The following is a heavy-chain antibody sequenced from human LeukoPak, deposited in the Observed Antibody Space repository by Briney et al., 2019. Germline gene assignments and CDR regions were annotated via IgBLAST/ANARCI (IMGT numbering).Heavy chain of an antibody. CDR1: GYSFTSYW. D-gene: IGHD3-22*01. Sequence: GESLKISCKGSGYSFTSYWIGWVRQMPGKGLEWMGIIYPGDSDTRYSPSFQGQVTISADKSIRTAYLQWSSLKASDTAMYYCARLTYYYGSSGYYLDYWGQGTLVTVSS. V-gene: IGHV5-51*01. J-gene: IGHJ4*02. CDR3: ARLTYYYGSSGYYLDY. CDR2: IYPGDSDT.